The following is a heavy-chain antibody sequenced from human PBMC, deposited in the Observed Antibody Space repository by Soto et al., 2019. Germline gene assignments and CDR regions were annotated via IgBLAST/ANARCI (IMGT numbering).Heavy chain of an antibody. CDR2: IYYSGST. V-gene: IGHV4-30-4*01. Sequence: SETLSLTCTVSGGSISSGDYYWSWIRQPPGKGLEWIGYIYYSGSTYYNPSLKSRVTISVDTSKNQFSLKLSSVTAADTAVYYCVRSVAARPGYLVYLGQGTLVTVSS. CDR3: VRSVAARPGYLVY. J-gene: IGHJ4*02. CDR1: GGSISSGDYY. D-gene: IGHD6-6*01.